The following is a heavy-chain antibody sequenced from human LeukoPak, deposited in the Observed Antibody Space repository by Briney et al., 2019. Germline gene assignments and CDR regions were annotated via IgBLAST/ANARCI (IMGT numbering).Heavy chain of an antibody. CDR1: GYTFTSYW. CDR3: ARLEDSSGWY. Sequence: GESLKISCKASGYTFTSYWIGWVRQMPGKGLEWVGIIYPGDSDTRYSPSFQGQVTISADKSISTAYLQWSSLKASDTATYYCARLEDSSGWYWGQGTLVTVSS. CDR2: IYPGDSDT. J-gene: IGHJ4*02. D-gene: IGHD6-19*01. V-gene: IGHV5-51*01.